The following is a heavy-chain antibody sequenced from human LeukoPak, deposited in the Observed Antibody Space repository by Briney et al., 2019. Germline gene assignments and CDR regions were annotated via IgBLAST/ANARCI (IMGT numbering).Heavy chain of an antibody. CDR3: AKDLVAVATHTPIDY. V-gene: IGHV3-30*02. J-gene: IGHJ4*02. Sequence: PGGSLRLSCAASGFTFSSYGMHWVRQAPGKGLEWVALIRYDGSSKYYADSVQGRFTISRDNSKNTVYLQMNSLRAEDTAVYYCAKDLVAVATHTPIDYWGQGTLVTVSS. CDR2: IRYDGSSK. D-gene: IGHD6-19*01. CDR1: GFTFSSYG.